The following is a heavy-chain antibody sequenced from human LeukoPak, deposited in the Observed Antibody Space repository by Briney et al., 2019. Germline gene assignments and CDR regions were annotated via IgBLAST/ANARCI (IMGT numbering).Heavy chain of an antibody. CDR3: VRANGAVAGTFWFDP. CDR2: ISGSSSYI. D-gene: IGHD6-19*01. J-gene: IGHJ5*02. V-gene: IGHV3-21*01. CDR1: GFTFSSYA. Sequence: PGGSLRLSCAASGFTFSSYAMSWVRQAPGKGLEWVSCISGSSSYIYYSDSVKGRFTISRDNAKNSLYLQMNSLRAEDTAVYYCVRANGAVAGTFWFDPWGQGTLVTVSS.